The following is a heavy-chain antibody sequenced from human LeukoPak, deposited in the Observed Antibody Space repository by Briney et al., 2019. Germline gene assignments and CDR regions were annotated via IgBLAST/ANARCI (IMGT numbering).Heavy chain of an antibody. CDR2: INPNSGGT. CDR3: AREVRDYYDSSGYYPY. V-gene: IGHV1-2*02. D-gene: IGHD3-22*01. Sequence: ASVKVSCKASGYTFTGYYMHRVRQAPGQGLEWMGWINPNSGGTNYAQKFQGRVTMTRDTSISTAYMELSRLRSDDTAVYYCAREVRDYYDSSGYYPYWGQGTLVTVSS. CDR1: GYTFTGYY. J-gene: IGHJ4*02.